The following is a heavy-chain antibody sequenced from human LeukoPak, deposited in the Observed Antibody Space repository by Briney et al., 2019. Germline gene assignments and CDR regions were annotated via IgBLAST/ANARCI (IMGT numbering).Heavy chain of an antibody. CDR3: AKDISTRWYSSTPLPGDC. CDR1: GFTFSSYA. D-gene: IGHD6-13*01. V-gene: IGHV3-23*01. Sequence: GGSLRLSCAASGFTFSSYAMSWVRQAPGKGLEWVSGITGRGTDTYYADSVEGRFTISRDNSKNTLYLQMSSLRAEDTAIYYCAKDISTRWYSSTPLPGDCWGQGTLVTVSS. J-gene: IGHJ4*02. CDR2: ITGRGTDT.